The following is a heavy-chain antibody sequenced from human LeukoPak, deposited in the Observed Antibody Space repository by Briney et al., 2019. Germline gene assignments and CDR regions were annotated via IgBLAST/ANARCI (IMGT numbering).Heavy chain of an antibody. CDR3: ARASGYSSSWYFDY. CDR1: GGSISSGDYY. V-gene: IGHV4-30-4*01. D-gene: IGHD6-13*01. Sequence: SQTLSLTCTVSGGSISSGDYYWSWIRQPPGKGLEWIGYIYYSGSTYYNPSLKSRVTISVDTSKNQFSLKLSSVTAAGTAVYYCARASGYSSSWYFDYWGQGTLVTVSS. J-gene: IGHJ4*02. CDR2: IYYSGST.